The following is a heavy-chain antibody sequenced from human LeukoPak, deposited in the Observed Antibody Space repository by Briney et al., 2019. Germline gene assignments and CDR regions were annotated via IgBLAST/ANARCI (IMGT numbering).Heavy chain of an antibody. CDR2: SSGS. V-gene: IGHV3-11*06. CDR3: ARSIAVAGDLDS. Sequence: SSGSNYADSVKGRFTISRDNAKGSLYLQMNNLRAEDTAVYYCARSIAVAGDLDSWGQGTLVTVSS. J-gene: IGHJ4*02. D-gene: IGHD6-19*01.